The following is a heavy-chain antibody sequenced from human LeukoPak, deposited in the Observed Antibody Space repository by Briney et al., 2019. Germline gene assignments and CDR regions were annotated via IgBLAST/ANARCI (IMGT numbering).Heavy chain of an antibody. D-gene: IGHD3-22*01. CDR2: ISSSGSTI. J-gene: IGHJ3*02. CDR3: ARDPDTMVVVVKDAFDI. CDR1: GFTFSTYE. V-gene: IGHV3-48*03. Sequence: GGSLRLSCAASGFTFSTYEMTWVRQSPGKGLEWVSYISSSGSTIYYADSVKGRFTISRDNAKNSLYLQMNSLRAEDTAVYYCARDPDTMVVVVKDAFDIWGQGTMVTVSS.